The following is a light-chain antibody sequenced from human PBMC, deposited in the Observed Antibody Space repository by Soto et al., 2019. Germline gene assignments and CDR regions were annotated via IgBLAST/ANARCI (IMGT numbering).Light chain of an antibody. J-gene: IGKJ1*01. CDR1: QSIHRW. CDR2: DAS. Sequence: DIQMTQSPSTLSASVGDRVTITCRASQSIHRWLAWYQQKPGKAPKLLIFDASNLQSGVPSRFSGSGSGTDFTLTISSLQPEDFATYYCQQYNSYSRTFGQGTKVDIK. CDR3: QQYNSYSRT. V-gene: IGKV1-5*01.